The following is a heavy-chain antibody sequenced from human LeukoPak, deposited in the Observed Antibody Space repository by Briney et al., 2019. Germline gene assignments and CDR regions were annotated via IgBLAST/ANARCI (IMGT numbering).Heavy chain of an antibody. J-gene: IGHJ4*02. V-gene: IGHV3-9*01. Sequence: PGGSLRLSCAASGFSFDEYAMYWVRQAPGKGLEWVSGISWNSGSIGYADSVKGRFTISRDNAKNSLYLQMNSLRAEDTAVYYSAREEQHYDILTGYLDPPSLDYWGQGTLVTVSS. D-gene: IGHD3-9*01. CDR2: ISWNSGSI. CDR3: AREEQHYDILTGYLDPPSLDY. CDR1: GFSFDEYA.